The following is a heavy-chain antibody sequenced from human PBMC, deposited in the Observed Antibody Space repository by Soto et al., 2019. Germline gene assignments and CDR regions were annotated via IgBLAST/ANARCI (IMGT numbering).Heavy chain of an antibody. CDR3: ASGHDAYKVRY. CDR2: TYYTGNT. V-gene: IGHV4-31*03. J-gene: IGHJ4*02. D-gene: IGHD1-1*01. CDR1: GGSISSGGTGSY. Sequence: QVQLQESGPGLVKPSQTLSLTCTVSGGSISSGGTGSYWTWIRQLPGKGLEWIGYTYYTGNTYYNPYLKSRPTISIDTSENQFSLKLTSVTAADTAVYFCASGHDAYKVRYWGQGTLVTVSS.